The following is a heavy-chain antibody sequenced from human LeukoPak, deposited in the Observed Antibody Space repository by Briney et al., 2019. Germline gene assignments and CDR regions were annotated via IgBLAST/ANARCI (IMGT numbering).Heavy chain of an antibody. CDR3: ARQGYGSGSYLGYYYYGMDV. Sequence: SETLSLTCTVSGGSISSSSYYWGWIRQPPGKGLEWIGSIYYSGSTYYNPSLKSRVTISVDTSKNQFSLKLSSVTAADTAVYYCARQGYGSGSYLGYYYYGMDVWGQGTTVTVSS. D-gene: IGHD3-10*01. CDR2: IYYSGST. CDR1: GGSISSSSYY. J-gene: IGHJ6*02. V-gene: IGHV4-39*01.